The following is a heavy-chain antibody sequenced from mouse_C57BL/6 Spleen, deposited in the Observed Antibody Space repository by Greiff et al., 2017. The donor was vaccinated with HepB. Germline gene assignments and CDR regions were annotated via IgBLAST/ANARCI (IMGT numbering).Heavy chain of an antibody. Sequence: QVQLKQSGPELVKPGASVKISCKASGYAFSSSWMNWVKQRPGKGLVWIGRIYPGDGDTNYNGKFKGKATLTADKSSSTAYMQLSSLTSEDSAVYFCARRAYYDYEEAMDYWGQGTSVTVSS. J-gene: IGHJ4*01. CDR1: GYAFSSSW. CDR3: ARRAYYDYEEAMDY. CDR2: IYPGDGDT. V-gene: IGHV1-82*01. D-gene: IGHD2-4*01.